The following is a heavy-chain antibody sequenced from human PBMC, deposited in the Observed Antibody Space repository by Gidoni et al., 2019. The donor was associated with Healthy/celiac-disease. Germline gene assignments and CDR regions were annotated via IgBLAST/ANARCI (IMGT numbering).Heavy chain of an antibody. J-gene: IGHJ6*02. CDR1: GGSFSGYY. V-gene: IGHV4-34*01. CDR3: ARGGQAAGFMDV. Sequence: QVQLQQWGAGLLKPSETLSLTCAVYGGSFSGYYWSWIRQPPGKGLEWIGEINHSGSTNYNPSLKSRVTISVDTSKNQFSLKLSSVTAADTAVYYCARGGQAAGFMDVWGQGTTVTVSS. D-gene: IGHD6-13*01. CDR2: INHSGST.